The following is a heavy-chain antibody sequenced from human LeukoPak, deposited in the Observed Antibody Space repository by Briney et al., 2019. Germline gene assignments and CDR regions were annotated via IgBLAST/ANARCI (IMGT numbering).Heavy chain of an antibody. CDR3: AREAYGSNDNNWFDP. D-gene: IGHD4-11*01. J-gene: IGHJ5*02. CDR2: INPSGGST. V-gene: IGHV1-46*01. CDR1: GYPFTSYY. Sequence: GASVKVSCKASGYPFTSYYMHWVRQAPGQGLEWMGIINPSGGSTSYAQKFQGRVTMTRDTSTSTVYMELSSLRSEDTAVYYCAREAYGSNDNNWFDPWGQGTLVTVSS.